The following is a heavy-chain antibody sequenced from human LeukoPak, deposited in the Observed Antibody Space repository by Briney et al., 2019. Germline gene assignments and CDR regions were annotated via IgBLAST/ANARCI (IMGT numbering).Heavy chain of an antibody. D-gene: IGHD3-3*01. V-gene: IGHV3-7*01. CDR2: IKQDGSEK. Sequence: GGSLRLSCAASGFTLSSYNMNWVRQAPGKGLEWVANIKQDGSEKYYVDSVKGRFTISRDNAKNSLYLQMNSLRAEDTAVYYCARTFRYYDFWSGYYDYWGQGTLVIVSS. CDR1: GFTLSSYN. CDR3: ARTFRYYDFWSGYYDY. J-gene: IGHJ4*02.